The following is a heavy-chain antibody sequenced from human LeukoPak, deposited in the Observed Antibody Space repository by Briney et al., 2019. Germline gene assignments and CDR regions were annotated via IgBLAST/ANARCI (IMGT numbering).Heavy chain of an antibody. D-gene: IGHD2-2*01. Sequence: GGSLRLSCAASGFSFSSHGMSWVRQAPGKGLEWVSGIIGGAGGTYYADSVKGRFTISRDNSKNTLYLQMNSLRAEDTAVYYCAHGSMYQLDYWGQGTLVTVSS. J-gene: IGHJ4*02. CDR1: GFSFSSHG. CDR2: IIGGAGGT. CDR3: AHGSMYQLDY. V-gene: IGHV3-23*01.